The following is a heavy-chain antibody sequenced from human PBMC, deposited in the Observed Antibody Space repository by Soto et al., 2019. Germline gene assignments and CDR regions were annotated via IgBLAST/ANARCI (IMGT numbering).Heavy chain of an antibody. D-gene: IGHD5-12*01. CDR2: IKPSGGST. Sequence: QVQLVQSGAEVKKPGASVKVSCKASGYTFTSYYIHWVRQAPGQGLEWMGLIKPSGGSTTYAQKFQGRVNMTRDTSTSTVYVELSSLRSEATAVYYCAGVEGYSANERDWGQGTLVTVSS. V-gene: IGHV1-46*01. CDR1: GYTFTSYY. J-gene: IGHJ4*02. CDR3: AGVEGYSANERD.